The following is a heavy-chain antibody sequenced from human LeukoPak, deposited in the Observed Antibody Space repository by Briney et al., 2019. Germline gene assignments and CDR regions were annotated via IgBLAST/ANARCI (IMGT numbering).Heavy chain of an antibody. CDR2: IYHSGST. CDR3: ARRYSYGSFDY. J-gene: IGHJ4*02. V-gene: IGHV4-38-2*02. CDR1: GFSISSGYY. Sequence: KPSETLSLTCTVSGFSISSGYYWGWIRQPPGKGLEWIGSIYHSGSTNYNPSLKSRVTISVDTSKNQFSLKLSSVTAADTAVYYCARRYSYGSFDYWGQGTLVTVSS. D-gene: IGHD5-18*01.